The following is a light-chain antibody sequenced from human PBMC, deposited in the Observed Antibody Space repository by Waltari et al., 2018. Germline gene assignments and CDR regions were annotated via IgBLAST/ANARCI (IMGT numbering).Light chain of an antibody. CDR3: CSYAGRSTPVV. V-gene: IGLV2-23*02. Sequence: QSALTQPASVSGSPGQSITISCTGTSSDVGGYNYVSWYQQHPGKVPKFMIYDFSKLPSGFSNRSSCAKAGNTASLTISGLQAEDEAEYYCCSYAGRSTPVVFGGGTTLTVL. CDR1: SSDVGGYNY. J-gene: IGLJ2*01. CDR2: DFS.